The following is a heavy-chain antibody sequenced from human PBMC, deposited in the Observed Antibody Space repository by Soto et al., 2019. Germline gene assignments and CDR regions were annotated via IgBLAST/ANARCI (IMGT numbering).Heavy chain of an antibody. CDR2: LYYSGST. V-gene: IGHV4-31*03. J-gene: IGHJ5*02. CDR1: GGSISSGGYY. CDR3: ARGGGHGDYRGGCWFDP. D-gene: IGHD4-17*01. Sequence: QVQLQESGPGLVRPSQTLSLTCTVSGGSISSGGYYWSWIRQHPGKGLEWIGYLYYSGSTYYNPSLKSRVTISVDTSKNQFSLKLSSVTAADTAVYYCARGGGHGDYRGGCWFDPWGQGTLVTVSS.